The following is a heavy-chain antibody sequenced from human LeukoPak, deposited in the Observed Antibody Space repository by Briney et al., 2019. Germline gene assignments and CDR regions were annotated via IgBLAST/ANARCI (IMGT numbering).Heavy chain of an antibody. CDR2: ISGSGGRT. CDR1: GFTFSSYA. V-gene: IGHV3-23*01. D-gene: IGHD3-22*01. CDR3: ANCYYDSSGYYPFDY. Sequence: GRSLRLSCAASGFTFSSYAMSWVRQAPGKGLEWVSAISGSGGRTYYADSVKGRFTISRDNSKNTLYLQMNSLRAEDTAVYYCANCYYDSSGYYPFDYWGQGTLVTVSS. J-gene: IGHJ4*02.